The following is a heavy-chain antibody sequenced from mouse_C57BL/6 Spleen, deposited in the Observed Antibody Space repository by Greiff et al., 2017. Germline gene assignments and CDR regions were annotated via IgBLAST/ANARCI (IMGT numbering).Heavy chain of an antibody. CDR3: TRGGYGAMDY. CDR2: IDPETGGT. J-gene: IGHJ4*01. CDR1: GYTFTDYE. D-gene: IGHD2-2*01. V-gene: IGHV1-15*01. Sequence: QVQLQQSGAELVRPGASVTLSCKASGYTFTDYEMHWVKPTPVHGLEWIGAIDPETGGTAYNQKFKGKAILTANKSSSTAYMEHRSLTSEDSAVYYCTRGGYGAMDYWGQGTSVTVSS.